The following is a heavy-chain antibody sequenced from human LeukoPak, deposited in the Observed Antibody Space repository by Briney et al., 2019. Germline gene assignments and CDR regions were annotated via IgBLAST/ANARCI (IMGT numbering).Heavy chain of an antibody. J-gene: IGHJ6*02. CDR3: ARDATTYDFWSGYYYYGMDV. CDR2: IYYSGST. CDR1: GGSISSYY. Sequence: SETLSLTCTVSGGSISSYYWSWIRQPPGKGLEWIGYIYYSGSTNCNPSLKSRVTISVDTSKNQFSLKLSSVTAADTAVYYCARDATTYDFWSGYYYYGMDVWGQGTTVTVSS. V-gene: IGHV4-59*01. D-gene: IGHD3-3*01.